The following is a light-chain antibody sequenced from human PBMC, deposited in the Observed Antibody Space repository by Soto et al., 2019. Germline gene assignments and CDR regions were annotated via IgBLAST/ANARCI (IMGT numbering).Light chain of an antibody. CDR3: SSYTSSSSVI. V-gene: IGLV2-14*01. CDR1: SSDVGAYDY. Sequence: QSVLTQPASVSGSPGQSIAISCTGTSSDVGAYDYVSWYQQHPGKAPKLMIYDVKYRPSGVSNRFSGSKSGNTASLTISGLHAEDEADYYCSSYTSSSSVIFGGGTKLTVL. J-gene: IGLJ2*01. CDR2: DVK.